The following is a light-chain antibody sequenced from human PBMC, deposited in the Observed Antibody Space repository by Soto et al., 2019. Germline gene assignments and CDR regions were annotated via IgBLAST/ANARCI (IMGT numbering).Light chain of an antibody. CDR2: GAS. V-gene: IGKV3-15*01. CDR1: QSVRSD. CDR3: QQYHTWPIT. J-gene: IGKJ4*01. Sequence: EIVLTQSPDTLSLSPGQRATLSCRASQSVRSDYFAWYQQKPGQAPRVIISGASTGATGIPARFSGSGSGTEFTLTISSLQSEDCAIYYCQQYHTWPITFGGGTKVDIK.